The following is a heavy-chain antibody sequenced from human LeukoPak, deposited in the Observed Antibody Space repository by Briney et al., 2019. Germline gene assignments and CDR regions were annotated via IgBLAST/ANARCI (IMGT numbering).Heavy chain of an antibody. D-gene: IGHD1-26*01. V-gene: IGHV1-18*01. CDR3: ARDSRGGGEWELPNPGPASSDAFDS. CDR1: GYTFTIYG. CDR2: ISAYNGKT. J-gene: IGHJ3*02. Sequence: ASVTVSFTASGYTFTIYGISWVRQAPGQGLEWMGWISAYNGKTNYAQKLQGRVTITTDTSTSTAYMELRSLRSDDTAVYYCARDSRGGGEWELPNPGPASSDAFDSWGQGTMVTVSS.